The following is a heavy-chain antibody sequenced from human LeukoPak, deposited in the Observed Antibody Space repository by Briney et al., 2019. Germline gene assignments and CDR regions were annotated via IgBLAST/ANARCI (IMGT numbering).Heavy chain of an antibody. D-gene: IGHD3-3*01. V-gene: IGHV4-4*07. Sequence: PSETLSLTCTVSGGSISSYYWSWIRQPAGKGLEWIGRIYTSGSTNYNPSLKSRVTMSVDTSKNQFSLKLSSVTAADTAVYYCARLERDSSCYYYYYMDVWGKGTTVTVSS. CDR2: IYTSGST. J-gene: IGHJ6*03. CDR1: GGSISSYY. CDR3: ARLERDSSCYYYYYMDV.